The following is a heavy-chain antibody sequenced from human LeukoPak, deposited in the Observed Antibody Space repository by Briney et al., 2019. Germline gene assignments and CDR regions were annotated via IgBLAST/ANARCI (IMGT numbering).Heavy chain of an antibody. CDR1: GFTFSSYA. Sequence: GSLRLSCAASGFTFSSYAMSWARQAPGKGLEWVSAISGSGGSTYYADSVKGRFTISRGNSKNTLYLQMNSLRAEDTAVYYCAKADYYYYYGMDVWGQGTTVTVSS. V-gene: IGHV3-23*01. J-gene: IGHJ6*02. CDR2: ISGSGGST. CDR3: AKADYYYYYGMDV.